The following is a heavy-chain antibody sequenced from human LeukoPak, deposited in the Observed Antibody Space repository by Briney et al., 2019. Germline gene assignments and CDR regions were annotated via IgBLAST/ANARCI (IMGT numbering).Heavy chain of an antibody. CDR1: GFTFSSYS. V-gene: IGHV3-48*04. D-gene: IGHD5-18*01. CDR3: AKDNRYNYGYYFDY. CDR2: ISSRSNMI. Sequence: GGSLRLSCTASGFTFSSYSMNWVRQTPGKGLEWVSYISSRSNMIYYADSVKGRFTISRDNVKNSLYLQMNSLRAEDTAVYYCAKDNRYNYGYYFDYWGQGTLVTVSS. J-gene: IGHJ4*02.